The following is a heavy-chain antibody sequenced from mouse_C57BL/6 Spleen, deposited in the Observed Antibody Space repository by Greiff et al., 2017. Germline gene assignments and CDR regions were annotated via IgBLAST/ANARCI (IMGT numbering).Heavy chain of an antibody. D-gene: IGHD2-3*01. CDR1: GYTFTGYC. CDR2: IDPSDSDT. V-gene: IGHV1-52*01. CDR3: ASGEDDTVFAY. J-gene: IGHJ3*01. Sequence: QVQLQQPGAELVRPGASVKLSCKASGYTFTGYCMHWVKQRPIQSLEWIGNIDPSDSDTHYNQKFKDKATLTVDKSSSTAYMQLSSLTSEDSAVYYGASGEDDTVFAYWGQGALVTVAA.